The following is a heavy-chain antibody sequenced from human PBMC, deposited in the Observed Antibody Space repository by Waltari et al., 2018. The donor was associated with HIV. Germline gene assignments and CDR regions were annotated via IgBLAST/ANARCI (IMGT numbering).Heavy chain of an antibody. CDR1: GFSFADYA. V-gene: IGHV3-49*03. Sequence: EVQLVESGGGLVQPGRSLRLSCTSSGFSFADYAMSWFRQAPGKGLEWVGFLRSKAYGGTTEYAASVTGRFTISRDDSKSIAYLRMNSLKTEDTGVYYCTRGPSFLTDRGWFDPWGQGTLITVSS. D-gene: IGHD7-27*01. CDR2: LRSKAYGGTT. J-gene: IGHJ5*02. CDR3: TRGPSFLTDRGWFDP.